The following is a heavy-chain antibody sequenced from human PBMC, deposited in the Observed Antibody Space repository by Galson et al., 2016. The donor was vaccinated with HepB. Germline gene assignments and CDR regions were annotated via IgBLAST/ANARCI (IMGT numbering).Heavy chain of an antibody. CDR1: GFTFSDYY. J-gene: IGHJ6*02. Sequence: SLRLSCAASGFTFSDYYMSWIRQAPGKGLEWVSYISISSSYTNYADSVKGRFTISRDNSKNTLYLQMSSLRGEDTAMYFCVRGSEPFYLYAMDVWGQGTTVAVSS. CDR2: ISISSSYT. D-gene: IGHD2-8*01. CDR3: VRGSEPFYLYAMDV. V-gene: IGHV3-11*06.